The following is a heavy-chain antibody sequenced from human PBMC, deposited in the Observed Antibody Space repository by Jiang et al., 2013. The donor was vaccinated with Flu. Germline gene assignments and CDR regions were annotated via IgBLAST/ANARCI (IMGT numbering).Heavy chain of an antibody. D-gene: IGHD5-12*01. CDR3: ARDEVATRAYWFDP. CDR1: GVDFRYSA. Sequence: KVSGVDFRYSAISWVRQAPGQGLEWMGGIAVVLGTAKYAQNFQGRLTITADESARTAYMELSSLRSDDTAVYFCARDEVATRAYWFDPWGQGTLVTVSS. J-gene: IGHJ5*02. V-gene: IGHV1-69*01. CDR2: IAVVLGTA.